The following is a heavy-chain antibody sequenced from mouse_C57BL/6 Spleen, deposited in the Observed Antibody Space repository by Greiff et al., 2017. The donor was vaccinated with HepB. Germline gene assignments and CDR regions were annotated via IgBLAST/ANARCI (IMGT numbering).Heavy chain of an antibody. V-gene: IGHV1-66*01. J-gene: IGHJ2*01. CDR1: GYSFTSYY. CDR2: IYPGSGNT. Sequence: QVHVKQSGPELVKPGASVKISCKASGYSFTSYYIHWVKQRPGQGLEWIGWIYPGSGNTKYNEKFKGKATLTADTSSSTAYMQLSSLTSEDSAVYYCARYYYGSSLDYWGQGTTLTVSS. CDR3: ARYYYGSSLDY. D-gene: IGHD1-1*01.